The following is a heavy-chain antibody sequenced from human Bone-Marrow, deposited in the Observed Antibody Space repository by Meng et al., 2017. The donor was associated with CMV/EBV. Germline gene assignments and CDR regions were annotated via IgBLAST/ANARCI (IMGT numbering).Heavy chain of an antibody. CDR1: GFTFSSYW. D-gene: IGHD5-18*01. V-gene: IGHV3-7*01. J-gene: IGHJ4*02. CDR3: AREYSYGPFDY. Sequence: GESLKISCAASGFTFSSYWMSWVRQAPGKGLEWVANIKQDGSEKYYVDSVKGRFTISRDNAKNSLYLQMNSLRAEDTAVYYCAREYSYGPFDYWGQGMLVTVSS. CDR2: IKQDGSEK.